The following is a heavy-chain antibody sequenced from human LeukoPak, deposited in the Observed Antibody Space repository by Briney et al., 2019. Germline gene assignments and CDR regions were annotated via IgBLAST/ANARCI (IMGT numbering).Heavy chain of an antibody. V-gene: IGHV4-39*01. J-gene: IGHJ4*02. Sequence: SSETLSLTCTVSGGSISSSSYYWGWIRQPPGKGLEWIGSIYYSGSTYYNPSLKSRVTISVDTSMNQFSLKLSSVTAADTAVYYCARSMYSSSWYDLVFDYWGQGTLVTVSS. CDR1: GGSISSSSYY. D-gene: IGHD6-13*01. CDR3: ARSMYSSSWYDLVFDY. CDR2: IYYSGST.